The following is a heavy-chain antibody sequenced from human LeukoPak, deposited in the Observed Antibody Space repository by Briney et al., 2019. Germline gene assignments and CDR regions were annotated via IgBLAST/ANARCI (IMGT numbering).Heavy chain of an antibody. D-gene: IGHD6-13*01. CDR1: GLTFSSYA. V-gene: IGHV3-23*01. CDR3: AKGSSTWFDAFDI. J-gene: IGHJ3*02. Sequence: GGSLRLSCAASGLTFSSYAMSWVRQAPGKGLEWVSGISGNGGGTYYADSVKGRFTISRDNSKNTLYLQMNSLRAEDTAVYYCAKGSSTWFDAFDIWGQGTMVTVSS. CDR2: ISGNGGGT.